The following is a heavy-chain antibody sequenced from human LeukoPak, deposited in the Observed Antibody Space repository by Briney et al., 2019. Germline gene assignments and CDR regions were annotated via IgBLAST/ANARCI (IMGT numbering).Heavy chain of an antibody. J-gene: IGHJ4*02. Sequence: GGSLRLSCAASGFTFSSYSMNWVRQAPGKGLEWVSYISSSSSTIYYADSVKGRFTISRDNAKNSLYLQMNSLRDEDTAVYYCARVSIFGVVRYYFDYWGQGTLVTVSS. CDR3: ARVSIFGVVRYYFDY. V-gene: IGHV3-48*02. CDR2: ISSSSSTI. D-gene: IGHD3-3*01. CDR1: GFTFSSYS.